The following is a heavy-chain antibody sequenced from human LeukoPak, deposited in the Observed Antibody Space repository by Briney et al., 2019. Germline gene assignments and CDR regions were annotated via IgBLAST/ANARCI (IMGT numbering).Heavy chain of an antibody. V-gene: IGHV3-48*04. CDR1: GFTFSSYW. D-gene: IGHD6-19*01. Sequence: GGSLRLSCAASGFTFSSYWMSWVRQAPGKGLEWVSYISSRSSTIYYADSVKGRFTISRDNAKNSLYLQMNSLRAEDTAVYYCASGTSGYSSGWPLDYWGQGTLVTVSS. CDR2: ISSRSSTI. CDR3: ASGTSGYSSGWPLDY. J-gene: IGHJ4*02.